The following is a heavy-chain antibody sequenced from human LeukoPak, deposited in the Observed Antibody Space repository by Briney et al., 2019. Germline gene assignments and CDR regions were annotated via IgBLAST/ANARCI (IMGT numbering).Heavy chain of an antibody. CDR1: GGSISSYY. CDR2: IYYDGTT. V-gene: IGHV4-59*01. Sequence: SQTLSLTCTVSGGSISSYYWSWIRHPPGKGLEGIGYIYYDGTTNYNPSLKSRVTISLYTSENQFSLRLSSVTAADTAVYYCARERGRITLARGVIPDAFDIWGQGTLVTVSS. CDR3: ARERGRITLARGVIPDAFDI. D-gene: IGHD3-10*01. J-gene: IGHJ3*02.